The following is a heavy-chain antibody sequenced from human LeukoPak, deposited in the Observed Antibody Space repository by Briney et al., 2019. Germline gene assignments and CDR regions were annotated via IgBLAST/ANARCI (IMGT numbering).Heavy chain of an antibody. CDR1: GGSFSGYY. CDR3: ARVFDSGSQAYFYYMDV. Sequence: PSETLSLTCAVYGGSFSGYYWSWIRQPPGKGLEWIGYFYYSGSTNYNPSLKSRVTMSVDTSKNQFSLKVSSVTAADTAVYYCARVFDSGSQAYFYYMDVWGRGTTVTIFS. CDR2: FYYSGST. D-gene: IGHD3-10*01. J-gene: IGHJ6*03. V-gene: IGHV4-59*01.